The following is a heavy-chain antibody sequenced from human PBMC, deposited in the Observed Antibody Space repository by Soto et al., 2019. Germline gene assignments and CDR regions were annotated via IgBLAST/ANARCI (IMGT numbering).Heavy chain of an antibody. Sequence: QVQLQESGPGLLKPSETLSLTCTASGGSISSYYWSWIRQPAGKGLEWIGRIYTSGSTNYNPSLKSRVTMSVDTSKNQFSLKLSSVTAADTAVYYCARACSSNSCYEVFDYWGQGTLVTVSS. CDR3: ARACSSNSCYEVFDY. CDR1: GGSISSYY. CDR2: IYTSGST. D-gene: IGHD2-2*01. J-gene: IGHJ4*02. V-gene: IGHV4-4*07.